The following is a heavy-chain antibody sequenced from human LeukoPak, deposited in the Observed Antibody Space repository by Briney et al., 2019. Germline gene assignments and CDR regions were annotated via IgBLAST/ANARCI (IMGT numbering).Heavy chain of an antibody. CDR3: AKDKKRGDFWSGYLHSNWFDP. J-gene: IGHJ5*02. D-gene: IGHD3-3*01. CDR2: ISGDGGST. V-gene: IGHV3-43*02. Sequence: PGGSLRLSCAASGFTFDDYAMHWVRHAPGKGLEWVSLISGDGGSTYYADSVKGRFTISRDNSKNSLYLQMNSLGTEDTALYYCAKDKKRGDFWSGYLHSNWFDPWGRGTLVTVSS. CDR1: GFTFDDYA.